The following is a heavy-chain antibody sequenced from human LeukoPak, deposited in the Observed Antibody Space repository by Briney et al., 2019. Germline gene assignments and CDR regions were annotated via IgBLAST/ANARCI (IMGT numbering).Heavy chain of an antibody. V-gene: IGHV1-2*02. CDR3: ARGYCSGGSCYSVENWFDP. CDR1: GYTFTSYY. D-gene: IGHD2-15*01. CDR2: INPNSGGT. J-gene: IGHJ5*02. Sequence: ASVKVSCKASGYTFTSYYMHWVRQAPGQGLEWMGWINPNSGGTNYAQKFQGRDTMTRDTSISTAYMELSRLISDDTAVYYCARGYCSGGSCYSVENWFDPWGQGTLVTVSS.